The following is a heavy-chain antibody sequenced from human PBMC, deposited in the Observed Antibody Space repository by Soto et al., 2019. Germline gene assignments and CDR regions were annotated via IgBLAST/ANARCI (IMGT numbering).Heavy chain of an antibody. Sequence: GGSLRLSCAASGFTFSSYAMSWVRQAPGKGLEWVSAISGSGGSTYYADFVKGRFTISRDNSKNTLYLQMNSLRAEDTAVYYCAKDLSYGSGSYYNIHDAFDIWGQGTMVTVSS. J-gene: IGHJ3*02. V-gene: IGHV3-23*01. D-gene: IGHD3-10*01. CDR2: ISGSGGST. CDR3: AKDLSYGSGSYYNIHDAFDI. CDR1: GFTFSSYA.